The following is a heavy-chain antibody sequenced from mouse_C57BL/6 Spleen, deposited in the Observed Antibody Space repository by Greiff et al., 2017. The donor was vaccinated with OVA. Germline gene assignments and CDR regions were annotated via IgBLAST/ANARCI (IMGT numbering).Heavy chain of an antibody. CDR1: GYTFTSYW. CDR3: ARRRNYKDWYFDV. D-gene: IGHD2-1*01. J-gene: IGHJ1*03. Sequence: QVQLQQPGAELVRPGTSVKLSCKASGYTFTSYWMHWVKQRPGQGLEWIGVIDPSDSYTNYNQKFKGKATLTVDPSSSTAYMQLSSLTSEDSAVYYCARRRNYKDWYFDVWGTGTTVTVSS. CDR2: IDPSDSYT. V-gene: IGHV1-59*01.